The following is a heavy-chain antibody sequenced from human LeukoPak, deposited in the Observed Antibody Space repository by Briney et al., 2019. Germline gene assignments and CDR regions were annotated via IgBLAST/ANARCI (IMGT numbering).Heavy chain of an antibody. J-gene: IGHJ3*02. CDR3: ARRLGLRWDLQAFDI. D-gene: IGHD4-23*01. V-gene: IGHV1-18*01. CDR2: ISAYNGNT. CDR1: GYTFTSYG. Sequence: WASVKISCKASGYTFTSYGISWVRQAPGQGLEWMGWISAYNGNTNYAQKLQGRVTMTTDTSTSTAYMELSSLRSEDTAVYYCARRLGLRWDLQAFDIWGQGTMVTVSS.